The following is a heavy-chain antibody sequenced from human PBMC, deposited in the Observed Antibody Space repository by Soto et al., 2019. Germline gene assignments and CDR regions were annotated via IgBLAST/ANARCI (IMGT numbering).Heavy chain of an antibody. V-gene: IGHV4-39*01. CDR2: IYYSGST. D-gene: IGHD4-17*01. CDR1: GGSISSSSYY. Sequence: QLQLQESGPGLVKPSETLSLTCTVSGGSISSSSYYWGWIRQPPGKGLEWIGSIYYSGSTYYNPSPKSRVTISVDTSKNQFSLKLSSVTAADTAVYYCASDPTVTKGPDYWGQGTLVTVSS. CDR3: ASDPTVTKGPDY. J-gene: IGHJ4*02.